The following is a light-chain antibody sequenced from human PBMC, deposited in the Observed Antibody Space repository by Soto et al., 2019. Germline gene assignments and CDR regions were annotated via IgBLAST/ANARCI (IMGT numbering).Light chain of an antibody. CDR2: GAS. J-gene: IGKJ2*01. CDR3: QQYGRSSYT. V-gene: IGKV3-20*01. CDR1: QSVSSSY. Sequence: EIVLTQSPGTLSLSPGERVTHSCRASQSVSSSYLAWYQQKPGQAPRLLIYGASSRATGIPDRFSGSGSGTDFTLTISRLEPEDFAVYYCQQYGRSSYTFGQGTKLEIK.